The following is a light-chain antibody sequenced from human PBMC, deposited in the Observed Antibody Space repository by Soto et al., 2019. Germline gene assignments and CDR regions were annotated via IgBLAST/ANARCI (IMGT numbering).Light chain of an antibody. Sequence: QSVLTQPPSASGTPGQMVTISCSGSSSNIGSNTVNWYQQLPGTAPKLLIYSNNQRPSGVPDRFSGSKSGTSASLAISGLQSDDEADYYCAAWDDSLNGYVFGTGTKVTVL. V-gene: IGLV1-44*01. CDR2: SNN. CDR1: SSNIGSNT. J-gene: IGLJ1*01. CDR3: AAWDDSLNGYV.